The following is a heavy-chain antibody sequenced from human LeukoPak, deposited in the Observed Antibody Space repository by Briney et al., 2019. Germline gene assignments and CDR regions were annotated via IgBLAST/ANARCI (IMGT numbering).Heavy chain of an antibody. Sequence: SVKVSCKASGYTFTSYAISWVRQAPGQGLEWMGGIIPIFGTANYAQKFQGRVTITADESTSTAYMELSSLRSEDTAVYYCARNVPPAYCGGDCYTYWYFDLWGRGTLVTVSS. CDR1: GYTFTSYA. CDR2: IIPIFGTA. V-gene: IGHV1-69*13. CDR3: ARNVPPAYCGGDCYTYWYFDL. D-gene: IGHD2-21*02. J-gene: IGHJ2*01.